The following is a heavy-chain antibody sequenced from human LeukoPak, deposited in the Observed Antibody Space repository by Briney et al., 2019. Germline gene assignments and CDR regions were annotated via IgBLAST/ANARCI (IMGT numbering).Heavy chain of an antibody. CDR2: IYYSGST. J-gene: IGHJ6*02. CDR3: ARRGSRVVPALAVGDYYYYGMDV. CDR1: GGSISSSSYY. Sequence: PSETLSLTCTVSGGSISSSSYYWGWIRQPPGKGLEWIGSIYYSGSTYYNPSLKSRVTISVDTSKNQFSLKLSSVTAADTAVYYCARRGSRVVPALAVGDYYYYGMDVWGQGTTVTVSS. V-gene: IGHV4-39*01. D-gene: IGHD2-2*01.